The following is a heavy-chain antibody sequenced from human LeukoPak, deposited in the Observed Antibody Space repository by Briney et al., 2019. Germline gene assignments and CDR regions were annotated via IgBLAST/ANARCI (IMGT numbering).Heavy chain of an antibody. D-gene: IGHD6-19*01. CDR3: ARLVAGAYYFDY. J-gene: IGHJ4*02. CDR1: GFTFSSYS. V-gene: IGHV3-21*01. CDR2: ISSSSSYI. Sequence: GGSLRLSCAASGFTFSSYSMSWVRQAPGKGLEWVSSISSSSSYIYYADSVKGRFTISRDNAKNSLYLQMNSLRAEDTAVYYCARLVAGAYYFDYWGQGTLVTVSS.